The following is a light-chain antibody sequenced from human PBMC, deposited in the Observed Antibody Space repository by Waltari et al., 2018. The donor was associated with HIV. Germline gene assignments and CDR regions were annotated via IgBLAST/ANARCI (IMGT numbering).Light chain of an antibody. J-gene: IGLJ2*01. CDR2: DFS. CDR3: QVWYVITNHLI. Sequence: YVLTQPPSVSVAPGQTARIDCLGDILEHKTLHSYQQKPGQAPVLVIYDFSGRPSGIPERFSGSNAGNTATLTISRVEAGDEADYYCQVWYVITNHLIFGGGTKLTVL. V-gene: IGLV3-21*02. CDR1: ILEHKT.